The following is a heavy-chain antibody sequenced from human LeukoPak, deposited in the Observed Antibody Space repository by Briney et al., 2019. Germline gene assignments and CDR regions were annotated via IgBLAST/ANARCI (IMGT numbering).Heavy chain of an antibody. CDR3: ARGQYYYDSSGYYAADY. J-gene: IGHJ4*02. CDR1: GFTFSSYA. Sequence: GRSLRLSCAASGFTFSSYAMHWVRQAPGKGLEWVAFISYDGSNKYYADSVKGRFTISRDNSKNTLYLQMNSLRAEDTAVYYCARGQYYYDSSGYYAADYWGQGTLVTVSS. D-gene: IGHD3-22*01. V-gene: IGHV3-30*14. CDR2: ISYDGSNK.